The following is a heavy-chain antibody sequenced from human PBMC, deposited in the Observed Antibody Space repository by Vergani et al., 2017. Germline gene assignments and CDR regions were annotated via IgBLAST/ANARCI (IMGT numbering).Heavy chain of an antibody. CDR1: GGSISSSSYY. J-gene: IGHJ4*02. CDR3: ARRPTYSSSWRNPE. CDR2: IYYSGST. D-gene: IGHD6-13*01. Sequence: QLQLQESGPGLVKPSETLSLTCTVSGGSISSSSYYWGWIRQPPGTGLEWIGSIYYSGSTYYNPSLKSRVTISVDTSKNQFSLKLSSVTAADTAVYYCARRPTYSSSWRNPEWGQGTLVTVSS. V-gene: IGHV4-39*01.